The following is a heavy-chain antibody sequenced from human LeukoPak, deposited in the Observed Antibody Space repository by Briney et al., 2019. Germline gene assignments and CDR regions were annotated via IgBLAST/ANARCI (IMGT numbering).Heavy chain of an antibody. CDR2: ISSSGSTI. J-gene: IGHJ4*02. CDR1: GFTFSSYE. Sequence: GGSLRLSCAASGFTFSSYEMNWVRQAPGKGLEWVSYISSSGSTIYYADSVKGLFTISRDNAKNSLYLQMNSLRAEDTAVYYCARVGYYYDSSGYSHYYFDYWGQGTLVTVSS. CDR3: ARVGYYYDSSGYSHYYFDY. D-gene: IGHD3-22*01. V-gene: IGHV3-48*03.